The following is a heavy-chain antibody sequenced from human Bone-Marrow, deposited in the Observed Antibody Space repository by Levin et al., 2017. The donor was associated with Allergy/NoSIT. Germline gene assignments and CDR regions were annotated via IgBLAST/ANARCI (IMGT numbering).Heavy chain of an antibody. CDR1: GFTFSSYS. J-gene: IGHJ4*02. D-gene: IGHD3-10*01. Sequence: WGSLRLSCAASGFTFSSYSMNWVRQAPGKGLEWVSSISSSSSYIYYADSVKGRFTISRDNAKNSLYLQMNSLRAEDTAVYYCARGVGTMVPDYWGQGTLVTVSS. V-gene: IGHV3-21*01. CDR3: ARGVGTMVPDY. CDR2: ISSSSSYI.